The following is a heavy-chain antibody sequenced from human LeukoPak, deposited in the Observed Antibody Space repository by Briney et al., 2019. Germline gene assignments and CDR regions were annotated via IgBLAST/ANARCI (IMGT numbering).Heavy chain of an antibody. J-gene: IGHJ5*02. CDR3: ARDGGWYQLLWWFDP. CDR2: INPNSGAT. CDR1: GYTFTGYY. Sequence: ASVKVSCKASGYTFTGYYMHWVRHAPGRGLEWMGWINPNSGATKYAQKFQGRVTMTRDTSISTAYMEVSRLRFDDTAVYYCARDGGWYQLLWWFDPWGQGTLVTVSS. D-gene: IGHD2-2*01. V-gene: IGHV1-2*02.